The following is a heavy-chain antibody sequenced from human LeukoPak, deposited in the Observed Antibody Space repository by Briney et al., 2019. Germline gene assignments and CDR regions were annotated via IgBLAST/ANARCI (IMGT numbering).Heavy chain of an antibody. J-gene: IGHJ4*02. CDR1: GYTFTRYG. V-gene: IGHV1-69*06. CDR2: IIPMFGAA. CDR3: ARTTSQSVVAAGDY. D-gene: IGHD2-15*01. Sequence: SVTVSCKASGYTFTRYGISWVRQAPGQGGEWMGGIIPMFGAADYAQKFQGRVTFTADKSTDTVYMDLSSLTSEDTAVYYCARTTSQSVVAAGDYWGQGTLVIVSS.